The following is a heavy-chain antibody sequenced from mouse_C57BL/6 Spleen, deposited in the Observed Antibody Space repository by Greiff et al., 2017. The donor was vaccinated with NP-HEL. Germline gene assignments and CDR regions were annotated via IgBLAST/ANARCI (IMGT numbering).Heavy chain of an antibody. CDR2: INPNYGTT. V-gene: IGHV1-39*01. Sequence: EVQLQQSGPELVKPGALVKISCKASGYSFTDYNMNWVKQSNGKSLEWIGVINPNYGTTSYNQKFKGKATLTVDKSSSTAYMQLNSLTSEDSAVYYGARGDDYADWYFDVWGTGTTVTVAS. J-gene: IGHJ1*03. CDR1: GYSFTDYN. D-gene: IGHD2-4*01. CDR3: ARGDDYADWYFDV.